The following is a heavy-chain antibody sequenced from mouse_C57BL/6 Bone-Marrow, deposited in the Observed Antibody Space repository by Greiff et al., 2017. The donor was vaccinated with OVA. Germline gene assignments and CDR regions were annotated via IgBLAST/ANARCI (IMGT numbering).Heavy chain of an antibody. Sequence: VQLQQSGAELVRPGSSVKLSCKASGYTFTSYWMDWVKQRPGQGLEWIGNIYPSDSETHYNQKFKDKATLTVDKSSSTAYMQLSSLTSEDSAVYYCARLNYGSSPYWYFDVWGTGTTVTVSS. CDR1: GYTFTSYW. J-gene: IGHJ1*03. CDR2: IYPSDSET. V-gene: IGHV1-61*01. CDR3: ARLNYGSSPYWYFDV. D-gene: IGHD1-1*01.